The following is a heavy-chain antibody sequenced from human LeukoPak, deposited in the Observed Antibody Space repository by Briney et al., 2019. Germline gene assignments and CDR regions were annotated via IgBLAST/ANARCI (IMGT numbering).Heavy chain of an antibody. D-gene: IGHD3-10*01. CDR2: ISYDGSNK. CDR1: GFTFSSYA. CDR3: AKVASYYGSGITDY. J-gene: IGHJ4*02. Sequence: GGSLRLSCAASGFTFSSYAMHWVRQAPGKGLEWVAVISYDGSNKYYADSVKGRFTISRDNSKNTRYLQMNSLRAEDTAVYYCAKVASYYGSGITDYWGQGTLVTVSS. V-gene: IGHV3-30*04.